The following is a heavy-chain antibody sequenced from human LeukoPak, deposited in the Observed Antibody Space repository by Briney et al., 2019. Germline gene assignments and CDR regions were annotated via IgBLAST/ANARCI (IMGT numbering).Heavy chain of an antibody. Sequence: GASVKVSCKASGGTFSSYTISWVRQAPGQGLEWMGRINPILGIANYAQNFQGRVTNTAATSTSTAYMELSSLRSEDTAVYYCAKTHSPYCGGDCPFDYWGQGTLVTVSS. CDR2: INPILGIA. CDR1: GGTFSSYT. CDR3: AKTHSPYCGGDCPFDY. V-gene: IGHV1-69*02. D-gene: IGHD2-21*02. J-gene: IGHJ4*02.